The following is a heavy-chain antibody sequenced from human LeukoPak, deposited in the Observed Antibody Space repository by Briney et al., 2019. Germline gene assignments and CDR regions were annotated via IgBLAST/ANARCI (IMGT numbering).Heavy chain of an antibody. J-gene: IGHJ5*02. CDR3: AKCKDIVVVPAALNWFDP. Sequence: PGGSLRLSCAASGFTFSSYAMSWVRLAPGKGLEWVSAISGSGGSTYYADSVKGRFTISRDNSKNTLYLQMNSLRAEDTAVYYCAKCKDIVVVPAALNWFDPWGQGTLVTVSS. CDR1: GFTFSSYA. CDR2: ISGSGGST. D-gene: IGHD2-2*01. V-gene: IGHV3-23*01.